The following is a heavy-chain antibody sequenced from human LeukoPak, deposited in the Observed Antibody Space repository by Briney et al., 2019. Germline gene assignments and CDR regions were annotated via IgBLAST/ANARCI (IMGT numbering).Heavy chain of an antibody. D-gene: IGHD3-22*01. CDR2: INHSGST. Sequence: PSETLSLTCAVYGGSFSGYYWSWIRQPPGKGLEWTGEINHSGSTNYNPSLKSRVTISVDTSKNQFSLKLSSVTAADTAVYYCARVNSGSSGSYYFDYWGQGTLVTVSS. CDR3: ARVNSGSSGSYYFDY. J-gene: IGHJ4*02. CDR1: GGSFSGYY. V-gene: IGHV4-34*01.